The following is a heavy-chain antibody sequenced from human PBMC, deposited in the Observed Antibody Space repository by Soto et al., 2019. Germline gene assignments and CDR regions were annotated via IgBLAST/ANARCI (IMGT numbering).Heavy chain of an antibody. CDR3: VKDGRYSYGHWQY. CDR1: GFTFSSYA. D-gene: IGHD5-18*01. J-gene: IGHJ4*02. V-gene: IGHV3-64D*08. Sequence: GGSLRLSCSASGFTFSSYAMHWVRQAPGKGLEYVSAISSNGGSTYYADSVKGRFTISRDNSKNTLYLQMSSLRAEDTAVYYCVKDGRYSYGHWQYWGQGTLVTVSS. CDR2: ISSNGGST.